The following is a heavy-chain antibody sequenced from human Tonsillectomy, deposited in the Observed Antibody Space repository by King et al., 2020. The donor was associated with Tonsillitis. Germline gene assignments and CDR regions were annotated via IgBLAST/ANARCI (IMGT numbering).Heavy chain of an antibody. CDR1: GFTFSDYY. CDR2: ISTSGTYT. D-gene: IGHD2-15*01. Sequence: VQLVESGGGLVKPGGSLRLSCAASGFTFSDYYMSWIRQAPGKGLEWVSYISTSGTYTNYADSVKGRFTISRDNAQNSLYLQMSSLRAADTAVYYCARSPRDCSGGSCYFNFWGQGTLVSVSS. V-gene: IGHV3-11*05. J-gene: IGHJ4*02. CDR3: ARSPRDCSGGSCYFNF.